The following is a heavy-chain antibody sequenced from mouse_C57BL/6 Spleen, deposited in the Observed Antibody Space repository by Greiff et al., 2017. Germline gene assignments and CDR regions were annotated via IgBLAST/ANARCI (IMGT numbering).Heavy chain of an antibody. CDR2: IYPGDGDT. CDR3: ASSHYYAMDY. CDR1: GYAFSSSW. V-gene: IGHV1-82*01. J-gene: IGHJ4*01. Sequence: QVQLQQSGPELVKPGASVKISCKASGYAFSSSWMNWVKQRPGQGLEWIGRIYPGDGDTNYNVKFKGKATLTADKSSSPAYMQLSSLTSEDSAVYFCASSHYYAMDYWGQGTSVTVSS.